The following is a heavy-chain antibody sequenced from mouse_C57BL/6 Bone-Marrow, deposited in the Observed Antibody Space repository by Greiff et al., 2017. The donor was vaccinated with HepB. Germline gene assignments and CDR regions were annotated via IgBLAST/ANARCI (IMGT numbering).Heavy chain of an antibody. V-gene: IGHV1-7*01. CDR3: TRGIYYDYFDY. J-gene: IGHJ2*01. D-gene: IGHD1-1*01. CDR2: INSSSGYT. CDR1: GYTFTSYW. Sequence: QLQQSGAELAKPGASVKLFCKASGYTFTSYWMHWVKQRPGQGLEWIGYINSSSGYTKYNQKFKDKATLTADKSSSTAYMQLGGMTYEDSAVYYYTRGIYYDYFDYWGQGTTLTVSS.